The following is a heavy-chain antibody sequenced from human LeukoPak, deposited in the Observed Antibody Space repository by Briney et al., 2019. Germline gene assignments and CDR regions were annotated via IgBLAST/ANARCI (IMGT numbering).Heavy chain of an antibody. CDR3: ARALYDSSGYYPFGH. V-gene: IGHV1-2*02. Sequence: RASVKVSCKASGYSFTDFYIYWVRQAPGQGLEWMGWFNPNNGGTNSAQKFQGRVTMTRDTSISTAYMELSSLRSDDTAVYYCARALYDSSGYYPFGHCGQGTLVTVSP. J-gene: IGHJ1*01. D-gene: IGHD3-22*01. CDR2: FNPNNGGT. CDR1: GYSFTDFY.